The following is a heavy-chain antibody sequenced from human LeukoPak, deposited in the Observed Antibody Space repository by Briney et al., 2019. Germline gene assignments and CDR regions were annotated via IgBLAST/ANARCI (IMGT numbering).Heavy chain of an antibody. D-gene: IGHD3-10*01. J-gene: IGHJ4*02. CDR2: IYSGGST. Sequence: GGSLRLSCAASGFTVSSNYMSWVRQAPGKGLEWVSVIYSGGSTYYADSVKGRFTVSRDNSKNTLYLQMNSLRPEDSAAYYCARDPSGSFDYWGQGTLVTISS. CDR3: ARDPSGSFDY. CDR1: GFTVSSNY. V-gene: IGHV3-53*05.